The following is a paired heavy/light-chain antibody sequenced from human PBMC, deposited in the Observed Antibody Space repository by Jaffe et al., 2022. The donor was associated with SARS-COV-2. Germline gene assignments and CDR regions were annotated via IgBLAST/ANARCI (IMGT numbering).Light chain of an antibody. CDR2: ENN. Sequence: QSVLTQPPSVSAAPGQKVTISCSGSSSNIGNNYVSWYQQLPGTAPKLLIYENNKRPSGIPDRFSGSKSGTSATLGITGLQTGDEADYYCGTWDSSLSAAVFGGGTKLTVL. CDR3: GTWDSSLSAAV. CDR1: SSNIGNNY. V-gene: IGLV1-51*02. J-gene: IGLJ2*01.
Heavy chain of an antibody. CDR3: TTETGETRYCSGGSCYSSSYYYYGMDV. CDR1: GFTFSNAW. D-gene: IGHD2-15*01. Sequence: EVQLVESGGGLVKPGGSLRLSCAASGFTFSNAWMSWVRQAPGKGLEWVGRIKSKTDGGTTDYAAPVKGRFTISRDDSKNTLYLQMNSLKTEDTAVYYCTTETGETRYCSGGSCYSSSYYYYGMDVWGQGTTVTVSS. V-gene: IGHV3-15*01. J-gene: IGHJ6*02. CDR2: IKSKTDGGTT.